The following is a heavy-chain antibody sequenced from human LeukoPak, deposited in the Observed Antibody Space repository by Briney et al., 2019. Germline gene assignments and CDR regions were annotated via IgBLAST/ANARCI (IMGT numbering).Heavy chain of an antibody. J-gene: IGHJ5*02. CDR2: ISSSGRT. Sequence: PSETLSLTCTVSGASISYSNYYWAWIRQPPGKGLDWIGNISSSGRTHYNPSLRSRVTMSVDTSKNQFSLKLSSVTAADTAVYYCARDYDFWSGYYLGGSWNWFDPWGQGTLVTVSS. CDR1: GASISYSNYY. V-gene: IGHV4-39*07. CDR3: ARDYDFWSGYYLGGSWNWFDP. D-gene: IGHD3-3*01.